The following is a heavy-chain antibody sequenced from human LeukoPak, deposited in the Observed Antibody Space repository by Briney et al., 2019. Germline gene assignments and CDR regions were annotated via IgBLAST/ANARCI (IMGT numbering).Heavy chain of an antibody. D-gene: IGHD6-19*01. V-gene: IGHV4-34*01. Sequence: PSETLSLTCAVYGGSFSGYYWSWIRQPPGKGPEWIGEINHSGSTNYNPSLKSRVTISVDTSKNQFSLKLSSVTAADTAVYYCARGLVEQWLVRNYYYGMDVWGQGTTVTVSS. CDR2: INHSGST. CDR3: ARGLVEQWLVRNYYYGMDV. CDR1: GGSFSGYY. J-gene: IGHJ6*02.